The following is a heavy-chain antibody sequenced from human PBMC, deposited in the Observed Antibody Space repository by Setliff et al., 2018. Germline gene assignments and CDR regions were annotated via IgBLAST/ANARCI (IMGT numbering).Heavy chain of an antibody. D-gene: IGHD2-15*01. Sequence: KVSCKASGYTFTSYDINWVRQATGQGLEWMGWMNPNSGHTGYAQKFQGRVTITRNTSISTTYMELSSLRSEDTAVYYCARGSRSGGKGGYNWFDPWGQGTLVTFSS. CDR2: MNPNSGHT. CDR3: ARGSRSGGKGGYNWFDP. CDR1: GYTFTSYD. V-gene: IGHV1-8*03. J-gene: IGHJ5*02.